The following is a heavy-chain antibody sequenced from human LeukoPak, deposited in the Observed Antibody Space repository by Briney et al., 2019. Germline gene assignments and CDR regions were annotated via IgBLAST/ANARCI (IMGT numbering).Heavy chain of an antibody. CDR1: GFSLSTYW. V-gene: IGHV3-23*01. J-gene: IGHJ4*02. D-gene: IGHD2-15*01. Sequence: GGSLRLSCAGSGFSLSTYWMSWVRQAPGKGLEWVSAISGSGGSTYYADSVKGRFTISRDNSKNTLYLQMNSLRAEDTAVYYCAKDRGSALGYCSGGSCSAVDYWGQGTLVTVSS. CDR2: ISGSGGST. CDR3: AKDRGSALGYCSGGSCSAVDY.